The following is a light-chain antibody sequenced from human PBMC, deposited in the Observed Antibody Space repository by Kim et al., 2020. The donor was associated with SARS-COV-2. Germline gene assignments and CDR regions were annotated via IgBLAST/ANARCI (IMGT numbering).Light chain of an antibody. CDR2: DAS. CDR3: QQRSNWPLT. CDR1: QSVSSY. V-gene: IGKV3-11*01. J-gene: IGKJ4*01. Sequence: EIVLTQSPATLSLSPGERATLSCRASQSVSSYLAWYQQKPGQAPRLLIYDASNRATGIPARFSGSGSGTEFTLTISSLEPEDFAVYYCQQRSNWPLTFGGGTKLEI.